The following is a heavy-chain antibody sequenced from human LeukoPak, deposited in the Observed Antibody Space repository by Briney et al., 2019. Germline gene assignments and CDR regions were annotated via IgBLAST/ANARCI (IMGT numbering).Heavy chain of an antibody. V-gene: IGHV4-39*07. CDR1: GGSISSSSYY. J-gene: IGHJ6*03. Sequence: SETLSLTCTVSGGSISSSSYYWGCIRQPPGKGLEWIRCIYYSGSTYYNTYLKSRVTISVDTSKNQFSLKLSSATAAETAVYYCARLRDYYYYYMDVWGKGTTVTVSS. CDR2: IYYSGST. CDR3: ARLRDYYYYYMDV.